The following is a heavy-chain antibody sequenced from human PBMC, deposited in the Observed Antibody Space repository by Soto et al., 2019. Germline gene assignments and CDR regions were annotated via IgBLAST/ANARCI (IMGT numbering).Heavy chain of an antibody. CDR3: ARDPREYYFDY. CDR1: GGPFSDYY. V-gene: IGHV3-11*01. J-gene: IGHJ4*02. Sequence: AGGSLRLSCAASGGPFSDYYMSWIRQAPGKGLEWVSYISSSGSTIYYADSVKGRFTISRDNAKNSLYLQMNSLRAEDTAVYYCARDPREYYFDYWGQGTLVTVSS. CDR2: ISSSGSTI.